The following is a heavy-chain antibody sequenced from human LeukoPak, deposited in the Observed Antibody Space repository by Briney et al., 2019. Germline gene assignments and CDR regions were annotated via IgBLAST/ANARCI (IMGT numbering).Heavy chain of an antibody. V-gene: IGHV1-69*13. J-gene: IGHJ4*02. CDR1: GGTFSSYA. CDR2: IIPIFGTA. D-gene: IGHD3-22*01. CDR3: ARDRRNYYDSSGYSDY. Sequence: SVKVSCKASGGTFSSYAISWVRQAPGQGLEWMGGIIPIFGTANYAQKFQGRDTITADESTSTAYMELSSLRSEDTAVYYCARDRRNYYDSSGYSDYWGQGALVTVSS.